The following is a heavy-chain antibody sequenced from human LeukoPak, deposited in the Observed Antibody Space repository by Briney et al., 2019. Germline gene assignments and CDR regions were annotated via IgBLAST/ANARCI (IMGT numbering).Heavy chain of an antibody. CDR3: ARASWIQNYDDWWGSYYFDY. CDR2: IYYSGST. V-gene: IGHV4-59*01. Sequence: SETLSLTCTVSGGSISSYYWSWIRQSPGKGLEWIGYIYYSGSTNYNPSLKSRVTISVDTSKNQFSLKLSSVTAADTAVYYCARASWIQNYDDWWGSYYFDYWGQGTLVTVSS. CDR1: GGSISSYY. J-gene: IGHJ4*02. D-gene: IGHD5-18*01.